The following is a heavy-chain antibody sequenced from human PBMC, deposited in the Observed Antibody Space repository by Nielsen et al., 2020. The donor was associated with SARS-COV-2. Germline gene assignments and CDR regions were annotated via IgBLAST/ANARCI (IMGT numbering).Heavy chain of an antibody. V-gene: IGHV3-21*01. CDR3: AREEDTAMVYY. J-gene: IGHJ4*02. Sequence: GGSLRLSCAASGFPFSSYEMNWVRQAPGKGLEWVSSISSSSSYIYYADSVKGRSTISRDNAKNSLYLQMNSLRAEDTAVYYCAREEDTAMVYYWGQGTLVTVSS. D-gene: IGHD5-18*01. CDR2: ISSSSSYI. CDR1: GFPFSSYE.